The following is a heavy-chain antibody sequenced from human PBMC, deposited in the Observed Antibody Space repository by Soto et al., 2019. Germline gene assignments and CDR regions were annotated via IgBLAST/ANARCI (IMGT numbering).Heavy chain of an antibody. V-gene: IGHV3-30*18. CDR1: GFSFSSYD. Sequence: GGSLRLSCAASGFSFSSYDMHWARQAPGKGLEWVAMISYDGSDKYFSDSVKGRLTISRDNSKNTVSLEMNSLRTKDTAAYYCAKGVPSPTQHAFDIWGQGTMVTVSS. CDR2: ISYDGSDK. D-gene: IGHD2-2*01. CDR3: AKGVPSPTQHAFDI. J-gene: IGHJ3*02.